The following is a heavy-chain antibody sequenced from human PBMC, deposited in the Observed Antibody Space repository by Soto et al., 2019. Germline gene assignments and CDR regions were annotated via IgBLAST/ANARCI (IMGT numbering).Heavy chain of an antibody. CDR3: AIDDEGGSDCDLGY. CDR2: ISSDGSNK. V-gene: IGHV3-30-3*01. Sequence: QVQLVESGGGVVQPGRSLRLSCAVSGFTFSSHAMHWVRQAPGKGLEWVTLISSDGSNKYYADSVKGRFTTSRDNSKNTMYLQMNSLRVEDTAVYYCAIDDEGGSDCDLGYWGQGALVTVSP. CDR1: GFTFSSHA. J-gene: IGHJ4*02. D-gene: IGHD1-26*01.